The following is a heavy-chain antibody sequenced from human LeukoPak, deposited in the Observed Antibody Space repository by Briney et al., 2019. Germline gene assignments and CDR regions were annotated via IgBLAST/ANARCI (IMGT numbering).Heavy chain of an antibody. CDR2: INYNGAIT. CDR3: ARDRLGPSFSVSHFDL. CDR1: GFPFVDYG. Sequence: GGSLRLSCATSGFPFVDYGLSWVRRAPGRGVAWLCAINYNGAITDYADSVKGRFSISRDNAKNSLYLRMDSLSAEDTALYYCARDRLGPSFSVSHFDLWGQGTLVTVSS. J-gene: IGHJ4*02. D-gene: IGHD3-3*02. V-gene: IGHV3-20*04.